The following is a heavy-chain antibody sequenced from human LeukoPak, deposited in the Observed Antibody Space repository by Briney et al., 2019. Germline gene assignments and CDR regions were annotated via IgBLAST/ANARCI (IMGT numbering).Heavy chain of an antibody. CDR2: VNYSGST. V-gene: IGHV4-61*01. CDR3: ARAIKGGDSFDY. D-gene: IGHD2-21*02. Sequence: PSETLSLTCTVSGGSVSNDNHCWSWIRQPPGKGLEWIGYVNYSGSTKYNPSLKSRVSISADTSRSQVSLKLSSVTAADTAVYYCARAIKGGDSFDYWGQGTLVTVSS. CDR1: GGSVSNDNHC. J-gene: IGHJ4*02.